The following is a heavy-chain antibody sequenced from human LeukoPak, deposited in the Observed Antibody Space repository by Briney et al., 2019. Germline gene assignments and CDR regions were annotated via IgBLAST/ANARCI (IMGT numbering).Heavy chain of an antibody. CDR3: ARDVRYGSPFDP. D-gene: IGHD3-9*01. V-gene: IGHV3-7*01. J-gene: IGHJ5*02. CDR1: GFTLSSYW. Sequence: GGSLRLSCAASGFTLSSYWMSWVRQAPGKGLEWVANIKQGGSEKYYVDSVKGRFTISRDNAKNSLYLQMNSLRAEDTAVYYCARDVRYGSPFDPWGQGTLVTVSS. CDR2: IKQGGSEK.